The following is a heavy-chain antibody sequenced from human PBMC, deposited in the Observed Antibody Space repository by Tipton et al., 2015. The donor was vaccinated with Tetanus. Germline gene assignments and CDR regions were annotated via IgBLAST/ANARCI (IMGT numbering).Heavy chain of an antibody. Sequence: TLSLTCTVSGGSISSGGYYWSWIRQHPGKGLEWIGYIHYSGSTYYNPSLKSRVTISVDTSKNQFSLKLSSVTAADTAVYYCASSDLGYWSGGSCYYFDYGGQGTLVTVSS. D-gene: IGHD2-15*01. J-gene: IGHJ4*02. CDR3: ASSDLGYWSGGSCYYFDY. V-gene: IGHV4-31*03. CDR2: IHYSGST. CDR1: GGSISSGGYY.